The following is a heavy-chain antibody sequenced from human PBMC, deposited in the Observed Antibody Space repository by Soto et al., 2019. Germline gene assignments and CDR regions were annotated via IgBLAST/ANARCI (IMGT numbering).Heavy chain of an antibody. CDR3: ARIPFSSRSWTDAFDI. CDR1: GFSLSNARMG. D-gene: IGHD6-13*01. CDR2: IFSNDEK. V-gene: IGHV2-26*01. J-gene: IGHJ3*02. Sequence: QVTLKESGPVLVKPTETLTLTCTVSGFSLSNARMGVSWIRQPPGKALEWLAHIFSNDEKSYSTSLKSRLTISKDTSKSQVVLTMTNVDPVDTATYYCARIPFSSRSWTDAFDIWGQGTMVTVSS.